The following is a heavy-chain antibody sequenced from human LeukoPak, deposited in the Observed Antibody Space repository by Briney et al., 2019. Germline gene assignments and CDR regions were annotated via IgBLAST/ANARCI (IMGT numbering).Heavy chain of an antibody. J-gene: IGHJ4*02. CDR2: MSPNSGDT. CDR1: GYTFTSHD. D-gene: IGHD7-27*01. Sequence: ASVKVSCKASGYTFTSHDINWVRQATGQGLEWMGWMSPNSGDTGYARKFQGRVTMTSDSSISTAYMELSSLRSEDTAIYYCVRTPPNWGFDYWGQGTLVTVSS. V-gene: IGHV1-8*01. CDR3: VRTPPNWGFDY.